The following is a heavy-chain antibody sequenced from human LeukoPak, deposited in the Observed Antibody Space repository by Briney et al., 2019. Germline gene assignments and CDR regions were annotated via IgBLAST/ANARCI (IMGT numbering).Heavy chain of an antibody. Sequence: PGGSLRLSCAASGFTFSSYAMSWVRQAPGKGLEWVSGISGSGGSTDYADSVKGRFTISRDNSKNTLYLQMNSLRAEDTAVYYCAKAPTAIIPYTFDYWGQGTLVTVSS. J-gene: IGHJ4*02. V-gene: IGHV3-23*01. CDR3: AKAPTAIIPYTFDY. CDR1: GFTFSSYA. D-gene: IGHD2-21*02. CDR2: ISGSGGST.